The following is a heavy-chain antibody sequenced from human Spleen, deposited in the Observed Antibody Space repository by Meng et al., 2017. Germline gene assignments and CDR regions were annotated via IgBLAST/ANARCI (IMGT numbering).Heavy chain of an antibody. D-gene: IGHD6-19*01. CDR2: IYSSGTT. Sequence: QLQLQESGPRLGKPSDTLSLTCTVYGDSIRSSGYYGGWTRQPPGKGLEWIGSIYSSGTTYYNPSLKSRVTVSIDTSKSQFSLKLTSVTAADTAVYYCVRSSGWVRTGFDPWGQGTLVTVSS. V-gene: IGHV4-39*01. CDR1: GDSIRSSGYY. J-gene: IGHJ5*02. CDR3: VRSSGWVRTGFDP.